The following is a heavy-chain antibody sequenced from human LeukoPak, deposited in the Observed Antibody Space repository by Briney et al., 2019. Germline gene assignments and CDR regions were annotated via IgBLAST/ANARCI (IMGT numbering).Heavy chain of an antibody. CDR1: GGSISSGDYY. V-gene: IGHV4-30-4*08. D-gene: IGHD3-10*01. Sequence: SETLSLTCTVSGGSISSGDYYWSWIRQPQGKGLEWIGYIYYSGSTYYNPSLKSRVTISVDTSKNQFSLKLSSVTAADTAVYYCASRNSGSYSQLDYWGQGTLVTVSS. CDR2: IYYSGST. J-gene: IGHJ4*02. CDR3: ASRNSGSYSQLDY.